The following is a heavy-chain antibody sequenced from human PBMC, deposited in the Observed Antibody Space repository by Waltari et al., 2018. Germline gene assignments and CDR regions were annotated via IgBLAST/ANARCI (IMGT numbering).Heavy chain of an antibody. CDR1: GFTFSSYA. CDR2: ISGSGGST. D-gene: IGHD3-3*01. Sequence: EVQLLESGGGLVQPGGSLRLSCAASGFTFSSYAMSWVRAAPGKGLEWVSGISGSGGSTYYADSVKGRFTISRDNSKNTLYLQMNSLSAEDTAVYFCAKGRLYDFWSGYYIDYWGQGTLVTVSS. J-gene: IGHJ4*02. CDR3: AKGRLYDFWSGYYIDY. V-gene: IGHV3-23*01.